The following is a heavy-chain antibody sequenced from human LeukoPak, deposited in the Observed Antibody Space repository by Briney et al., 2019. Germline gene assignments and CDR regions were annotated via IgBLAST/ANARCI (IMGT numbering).Heavy chain of an antibody. J-gene: IGHJ1*01. CDR1: GASISSSF. V-gene: IGHV4-59*12. CDR3: ARVPISSGYYCYFQH. D-gene: IGHD3-22*01. Sequence: SETLSLTCTVSGASISSSFWTWIRQSPGKGLEWLAYIYYTGSTNLNPSLKSRLTIAVDTSKNQFSLRLSSVTAADTAVYYCARVPISSGYYCYFQHWGQGTLVTVSS. CDR2: IYYTGST.